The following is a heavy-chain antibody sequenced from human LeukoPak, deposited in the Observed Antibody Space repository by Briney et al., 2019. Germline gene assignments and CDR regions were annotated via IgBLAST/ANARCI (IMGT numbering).Heavy chain of an antibody. CDR1: EFIFDDFA. CDR3: AKVRTTQRWLQLTFDY. Sequence: GRSLRLSCTVSEFIFDDFAMHWVRQAPGKGLEWVSGIYWDSSSVDYADSVKGRFTISRDNAKNSLYLQMNSLRAEDTAVYYCAKVRTTQRWLQLTFDYWGQGTLVTVSS. V-gene: IGHV3-9*01. J-gene: IGHJ4*02. CDR2: IYWDSSSV. D-gene: IGHD5-24*01.